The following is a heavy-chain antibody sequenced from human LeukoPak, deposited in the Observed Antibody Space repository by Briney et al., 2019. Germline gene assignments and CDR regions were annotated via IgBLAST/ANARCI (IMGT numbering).Heavy chain of an antibody. Sequence: GGSLRLSCAASGFTFSDYYMSWIRQAPGKGLEWVSYISSSGSTIYYADSVKGRFTNSRDNAKNSLYLQMNSLRAEDTAVYYCARESCSGGSCLRTFDYWGQGTLVTVSS. CDR3: ARESCSGGSCLRTFDY. CDR1: GFTFSDYY. D-gene: IGHD2-15*01. CDR2: ISSSGSTI. J-gene: IGHJ4*02. V-gene: IGHV3-11*01.